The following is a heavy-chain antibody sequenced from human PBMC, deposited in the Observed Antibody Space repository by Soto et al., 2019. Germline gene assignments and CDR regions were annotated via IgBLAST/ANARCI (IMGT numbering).Heavy chain of an antibody. V-gene: IGHV4-34*01. J-gene: IGHJ1*01. CDR2: INHSGST. D-gene: IGHD4-17*01. CDR3: ARYGDHGDLIAF. Sequence: SETLSLTCAVYGGSFSGYYWSWIRQPPGKGLEWIGEINHSGSTNYNPSLKSRVTISVDTSKNQFSLKLSSVTAADTAVYYCARYGDHGDLIAFWGRGTLVTGSA. CDR1: GGSFSGYY.